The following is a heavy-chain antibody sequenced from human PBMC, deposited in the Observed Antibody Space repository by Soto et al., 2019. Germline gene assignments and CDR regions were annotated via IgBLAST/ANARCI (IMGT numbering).Heavy chain of an antibody. CDR3: ARDSITRPFDI. V-gene: IGHV4-59*01. CDR2: IYYSGST. Sequence: SETLSLTCTVSGGSISSYYWSWIRQPPGKGLEWIGYIYYSGSTNYNPSLKSRVTISVDTSKNQFSLKLSSVTAADTAGYYCARDSITRPFDIWGQGTMVTVSS. D-gene: IGHD1-20*01. J-gene: IGHJ3*02. CDR1: GGSISSYY.